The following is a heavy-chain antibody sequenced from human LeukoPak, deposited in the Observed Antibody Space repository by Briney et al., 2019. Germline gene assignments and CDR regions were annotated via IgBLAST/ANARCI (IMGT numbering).Heavy chain of an antibody. V-gene: IGHV6-1*01. CDR3: AKLGGDFVDF. J-gene: IGHJ4*02. Sequence: SQTLSLACAISGDSVSSNSVTWNWIRQSPSRGLEWLGRTYYRSRWYNEYAVSVKGRITISPDTSRNQFSLHLSSVTPEDTAVHYCAKLGGDFVDFWGQGTLVTVSS. CDR1: GDSVSSNSVT. CDR2: TYYRSRWYN. D-gene: IGHD2-21*02.